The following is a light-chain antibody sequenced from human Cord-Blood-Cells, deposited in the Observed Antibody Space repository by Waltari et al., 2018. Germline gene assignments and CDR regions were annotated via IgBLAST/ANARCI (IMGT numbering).Light chain of an antibody. CDR2: LGS. J-gene: IGKJ5*01. CDR3: MQALQTLT. CDR1: QRLLHSNGYNY. V-gene: IGKV2-28*01. Sequence: IVMTQSPLSLPVTPGEPASIYCRPSQRLLHSNGYNYLDWYLQKPGQSPQLLVYLGSNRASGVPDRFSGSGSGTDFTLKISRVEAEDVGVYCCMQALQTLTFGQGTRLEIK.